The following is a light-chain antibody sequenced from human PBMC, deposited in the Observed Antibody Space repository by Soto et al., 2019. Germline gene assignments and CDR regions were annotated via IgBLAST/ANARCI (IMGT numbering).Light chain of an antibody. CDR2: DAS. CDR1: QTIFNW. J-gene: IGKJ1*01. Sequence: DIQMTQSPSTLSASVGDRVTITCRASQTIFNWLAWYQRKPGRAPNLLIYDASSLQSGDPSTFSGGGSGTEFTLTISSMQPGDFATYYCQQYNSYPWTCGQGTKVEIK. CDR3: QQYNSYPWT. V-gene: IGKV1-5*01.